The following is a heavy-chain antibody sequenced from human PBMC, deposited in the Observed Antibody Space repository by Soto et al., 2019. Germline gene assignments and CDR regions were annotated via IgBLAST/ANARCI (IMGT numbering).Heavy chain of an antibody. CDR3: AREAWGYGSGPAFDI. CDR2: IYTSGST. D-gene: IGHD3-10*01. V-gene: IGHV4-4*07. J-gene: IGHJ3*02. Sequence: PSETLSLTCTVSGGFISSYYWSWIRQPAGKGLEWIGRIYTSGSTNYNPSLKSRVTMSVDTSKNQFSLKLSSVTAADTAVYYCAREAWGYGSGPAFDIWGQGTMDTVSS. CDR1: GGFISSYY.